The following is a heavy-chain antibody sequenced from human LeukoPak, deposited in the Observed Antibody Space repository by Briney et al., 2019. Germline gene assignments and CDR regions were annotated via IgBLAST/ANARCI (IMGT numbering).Heavy chain of an antibody. CDR1: GGSISSSSYY. CDR3: ARERSYNWFDP. J-gene: IGHJ5*02. CDR2: IYYSGST. Sequence: SETLSLTCTVPGGSISSSSYYWGWIRQPPGKGLEWIGSIYYSGSTYYNPSLKSRVTISVDTSKNQFSLKLSSVTAADTAVYYYARERSYNWFDPWGQGTLVIVSS. V-gene: IGHV4-39*07.